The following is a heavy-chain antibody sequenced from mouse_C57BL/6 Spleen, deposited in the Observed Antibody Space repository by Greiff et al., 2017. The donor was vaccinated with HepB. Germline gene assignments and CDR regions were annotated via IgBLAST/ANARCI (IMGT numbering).Heavy chain of an antibody. V-gene: IGHV1-80*01. CDR1: GYAFSSYW. CDR2: IYPGDGDT. Sequence: VQLQQSGAELVKPGASVKISCKASGYAFSSYWMNWVKQRPGKGLEWIGQIYPGDGDTNYNGKFKGKATLTADKSSSTAYMQLSSLTSADSAVYFCGGSSYVDAMDYWGQGTSVTVSS. CDR3: GGSSYVDAMDY. D-gene: IGHD1-1*01. J-gene: IGHJ4*01.